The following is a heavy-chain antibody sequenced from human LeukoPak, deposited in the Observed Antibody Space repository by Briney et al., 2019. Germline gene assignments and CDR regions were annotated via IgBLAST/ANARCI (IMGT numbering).Heavy chain of an antibody. V-gene: IGHV1-46*01. D-gene: IGHD2-15*01. CDR2: INPSGGST. Sequence: ASVKVSCKASGYTFTSYYMHWVRQAPGQGLEWMGIINPSGGSTSYAQKFQGRVTMTRDTSTSTVYMELSSLRSEDTAVYYCAGERVVVAATPRTGLDPWGQGTLVTVSS. CDR1: GYTFTSYY. CDR3: AGERVVVAATPRTGLDP. J-gene: IGHJ5*02.